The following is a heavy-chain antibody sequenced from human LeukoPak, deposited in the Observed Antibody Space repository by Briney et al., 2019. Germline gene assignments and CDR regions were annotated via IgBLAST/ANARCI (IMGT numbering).Heavy chain of an antibody. J-gene: IGHJ6*03. Sequence: GGSLRLSCAASGFTVSSYSMNWVRQAPGKGLEWVSSISSTSSYIYYADSVKGRFTISRDNAKNSLYLQMNSLRAEDTAVYYCAKVGKAARIIGTTSRYYYYYMDVWGKGTTVTISS. CDR2: ISSTSSYI. D-gene: IGHD1-20*01. V-gene: IGHV3-21*04. CDR3: AKVGKAARIIGTTSRYYYYYMDV. CDR1: GFTVSSYS.